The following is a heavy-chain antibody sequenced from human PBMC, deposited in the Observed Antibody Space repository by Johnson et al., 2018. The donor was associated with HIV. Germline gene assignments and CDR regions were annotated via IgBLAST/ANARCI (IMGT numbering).Heavy chain of an antibody. CDR3: ARAGVVFSTASHDAFDI. Sequence: VQLVESGGGVVQPGRSLRLSCADSGFTFSSYAMHWVRQAPGKGLEWVAVISYDGSNKYYADSVKGRFTISRDNSKNTLYLQMNSLRAEDTAVYYCARAGVVFSTASHDAFDIWGQGTMVTVSS. V-gene: IGHV3-30*04. D-gene: IGHD2-21*01. CDR2: ISYDGSNK. CDR1: GFTFSSYA. J-gene: IGHJ3*02.